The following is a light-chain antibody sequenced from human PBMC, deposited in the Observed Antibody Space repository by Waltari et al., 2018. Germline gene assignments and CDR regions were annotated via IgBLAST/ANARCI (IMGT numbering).Light chain of an antibody. V-gene: IGLV2-14*03. CDR1: SSDVGGYNY. J-gene: IGLJ2*01. Sequence: SALTQPASVSGSLGQSITFSCPGTSSDVGGYNYVASYQQHPGKAPKLMIHDVTDRPSGVSIRFSGSKSGNTAYLTISGLQADDEADYYCISYSRATPGNVVIGGGTRLTVL. CDR2: DVT. CDR3: ISYSRATPGNVV.